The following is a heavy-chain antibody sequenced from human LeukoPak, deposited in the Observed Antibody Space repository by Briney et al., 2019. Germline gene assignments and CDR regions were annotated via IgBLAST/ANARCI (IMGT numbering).Heavy chain of an antibody. CDR2: INSDGSST. J-gene: IGHJ4*02. CDR1: GFTFTNFA. Sequence: GASLRLSCAASGFTFTNFAMNWVRQAPGKGLVWVSRINSDGSSTSYADSVKGRFTISRDNAKNTLYLQMNSLRAEDTAVYYCARGSSGVDYWGQGTLVTVSS. V-gene: IGHV3-74*01. D-gene: IGHD6-19*01. CDR3: ARGSSGVDY.